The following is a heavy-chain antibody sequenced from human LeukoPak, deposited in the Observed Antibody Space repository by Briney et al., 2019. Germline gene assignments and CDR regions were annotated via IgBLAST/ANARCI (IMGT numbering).Heavy chain of an antibody. J-gene: IGHJ4*02. Sequence: PGGSLRLSCAASGFTFSSYAMSWARQAPGKGLEWVSAISGSGGSTYYADSVKGRFTISRDNSKNTLYLQMNSLRAEDTAVYYCAKMNARYCSGGSCYFSYFDYWGQGTLVTVSS. CDR2: ISGSGGST. D-gene: IGHD2-15*01. CDR3: AKMNARYCSGGSCYFSYFDY. CDR1: GFTFSSYA. V-gene: IGHV3-23*01.